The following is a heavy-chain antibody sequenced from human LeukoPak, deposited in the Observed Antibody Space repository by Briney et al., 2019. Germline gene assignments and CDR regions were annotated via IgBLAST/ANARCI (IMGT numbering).Heavy chain of an antibody. CDR2: ISSGDRT. Sequence: GGSLRLSCAASGFTFSSYAMNWVRQAPGKGLEWEAGISSGDRTFHAESVKGRFTISRDKSKDTLYLQMNSLRAEDTAVYYCAKDATASPYFHWFDNWGQGTQVIVSS. CDR1: GFTFSSYA. J-gene: IGHJ4*02. V-gene: IGHV3-23*01. CDR3: AKDATASPYFHWFDN. D-gene: IGHD3-9*01.